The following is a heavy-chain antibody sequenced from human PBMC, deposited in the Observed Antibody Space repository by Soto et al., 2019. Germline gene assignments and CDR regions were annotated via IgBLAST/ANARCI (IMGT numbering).Heavy chain of an antibody. V-gene: IGHV1-18*01. CDR2: ISTYSGDT. CDR3: ARSVVASGRTRAEDF. D-gene: IGHD6-13*01. Sequence: ASVKVSCKASGYTFTSYGISWVRQAPGQGLEWVGWISTYSGDTHYAQNLQGRVTMTRDTSTSTAYMELRSLRSDDTAVYYCARSVVASGRTRAEDFWGQGTLVTVSS. CDR1: GYTFTSYG. J-gene: IGHJ4*02.